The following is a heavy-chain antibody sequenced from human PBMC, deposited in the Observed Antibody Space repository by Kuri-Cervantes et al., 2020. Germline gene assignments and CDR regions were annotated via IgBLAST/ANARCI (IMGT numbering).Heavy chain of an antibody. Sequence: SETLSLTCAVYGGSFSDYYWSWIRQPPGKGLEWIGEINHSGSTNCNPSLKSRVTISVDTSKNQFSLKLSSVTAADTAVYYCARRGILAYCGGDCSNDAFDIWGQGTMVTVSS. CDR2: INHSGST. J-gene: IGHJ3*02. V-gene: IGHV4-34*01. CDR1: GGSFSDYY. D-gene: IGHD2-21*02. CDR3: ARRGILAYCGGDCSNDAFDI.